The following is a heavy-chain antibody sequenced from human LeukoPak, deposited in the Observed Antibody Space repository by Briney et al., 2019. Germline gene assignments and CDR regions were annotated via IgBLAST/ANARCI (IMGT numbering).Heavy chain of an antibody. Sequence: TSQTLSLTCTVSGGSISSGGYYWSWIRQHPGKGLAWIGYIYYSGSTYYNPSLKSRVTISVDTSKNQFSLKLSSVTAADTAVYYCAREPSGWYTQMDYYYGMDVWGQGTTVTVSS. J-gene: IGHJ6*02. V-gene: IGHV4-31*03. CDR2: IYYSGST. D-gene: IGHD6-19*01. CDR1: GGSISSGGYY. CDR3: AREPSGWYTQMDYYYGMDV.